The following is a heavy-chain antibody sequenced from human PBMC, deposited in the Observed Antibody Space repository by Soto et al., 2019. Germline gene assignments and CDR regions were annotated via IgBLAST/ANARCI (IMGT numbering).Heavy chain of an antibody. CDR3: AREKRVTYYYDSSGYSDAFDI. V-gene: IGHV4-30-4*01. J-gene: IGHJ3*02. CDR2: IYYSGST. D-gene: IGHD3-22*01. CDR1: GGSISIGDYY. Sequence: TLSLTCTVSGGSISIGDYYWIWIRQPPGKGLEWIGYIYYSGSTYYNPSLKSRVTISVDTSKNQFSLKLSSVTAADTAVYYCAREKRVTYYYDSSGYSDAFDIWGQGTMVTVSS.